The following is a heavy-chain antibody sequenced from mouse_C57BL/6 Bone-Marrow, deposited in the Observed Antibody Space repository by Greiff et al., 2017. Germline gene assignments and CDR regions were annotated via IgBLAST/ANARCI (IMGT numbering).Heavy chain of an antibody. CDR3: ASLGGFAY. D-gene: IGHD4-1*01. CDR2: ISDGGSYT. CDR1: GFTFSSYA. Sequence: EVLLVESGAGLVKPGGSLKLSCAASGFTFSSYAMSWVRQTPEKRLEWVATISDGGSYTYYPDNVKGRFTISRDNATNTQYMHMSHLKSEDTAMYYCASLGGFAYWGQGTLVTVSA. V-gene: IGHV5-4*01. J-gene: IGHJ3*01.